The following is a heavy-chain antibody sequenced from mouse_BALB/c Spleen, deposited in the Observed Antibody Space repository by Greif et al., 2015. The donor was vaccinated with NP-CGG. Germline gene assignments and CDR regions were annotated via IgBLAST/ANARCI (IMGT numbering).Heavy chain of an antibody. D-gene: IGHD2-1*01. CDR2: IRNKANGYTT. Sequence: EVQRVESGGGLVQPGGSLRLSCATSGSTFTDYYMSWVRQPPGKALEWLGFIRNKANGYTTEYSASVKGRFTISRDNSHSILCLQMNTLRAVVSAAYYCARYTIYSHAMDYWVQGTSVTVSS. J-gene: IGHJ4*01. CDR1: GSTFTDYY. V-gene: IGHV7-3*02. CDR3: ARYTIYSHAMDY.